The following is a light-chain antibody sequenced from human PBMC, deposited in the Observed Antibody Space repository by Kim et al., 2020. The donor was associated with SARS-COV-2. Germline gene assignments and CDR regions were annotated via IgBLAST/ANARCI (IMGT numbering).Light chain of an antibody. Sequence: SESPGPTASITCSGDKLGDKNDCWNQQKPGQSPVLVIYQDSKRPSGIPERFSGSNSGNTATLTIRGTQAMDEADYYCQAWDSSTKVFGGGTQLTVL. CDR3: QAWDSSTKV. CDR1: KLGDKN. J-gene: IGLJ3*02. CDR2: QDS. V-gene: IGLV3-1*01.